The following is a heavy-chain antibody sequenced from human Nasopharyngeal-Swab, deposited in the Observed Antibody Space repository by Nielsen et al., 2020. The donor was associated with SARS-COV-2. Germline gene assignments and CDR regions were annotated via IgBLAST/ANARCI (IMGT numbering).Heavy chain of an antibody. V-gene: IGHV1-18*01. J-gene: IGHJ5*02. Sequence: WVRQAPGQGLEWMGWISAYNGNTNYAQKLQGRVTMTTGTSTSTAYMELRSLRSDDTAVYYCARDWGYYYGSGSYFLPNNWFDPWGQGTLVTVSS. CDR3: ARDWGYYYGSGSYFLPNNWFDP. D-gene: IGHD3-10*01. CDR2: ISAYNGNT.